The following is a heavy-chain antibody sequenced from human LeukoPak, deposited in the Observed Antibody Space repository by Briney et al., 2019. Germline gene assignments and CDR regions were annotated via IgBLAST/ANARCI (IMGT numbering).Heavy chain of an antibody. CDR2: IIPIFGTA. CDR3: ARAISGYYNWFDP. D-gene: IGHD3-9*01. J-gene: IGHJ5*02. V-gene: IGHV1-69*05. Sequence: SVKVSCKASGGTFSSYAISWVRQAPGQGLEWMGRIIPIFGTANYAQKFQGRVTMTTDTSTSTAYMELRSLRSDDTAVYYCARAISGYYNWFDPWGQGTLVTVSS. CDR1: GGTFSSYA.